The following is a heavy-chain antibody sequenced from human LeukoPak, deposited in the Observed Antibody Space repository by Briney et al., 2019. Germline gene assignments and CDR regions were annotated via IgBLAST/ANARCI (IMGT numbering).Heavy chain of an antibody. Sequence: ATVKISCKVSGYTFTDYYMHWVQQAPGKGLEWMGLVDPEDGETIYAEKFQGRVTITADTSTDTAYMELSSLRSEDTAVYYCATVPRYRSSTSCYFNPFDYWGQGTLVTVSS. CDR2: VDPEDGET. CDR3: ATVPRYRSSTSCYFNPFDY. CDR1: GYTFTDYY. J-gene: IGHJ4*02. V-gene: IGHV1-69-2*01. D-gene: IGHD2-2*01.